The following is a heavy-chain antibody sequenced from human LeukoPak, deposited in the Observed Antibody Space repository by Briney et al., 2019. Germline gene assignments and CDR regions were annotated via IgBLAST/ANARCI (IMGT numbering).Heavy chain of an antibody. V-gene: IGHV3-74*01. Sequence: GGSLRLSCEASGFTFSNTWMHWVRQGPGKGLLWVSRIESGGTTIYAESVKGRFTISRDNAKNTMYLQMNSLTAEDTAVYYCARDLAGSRDKWGQGTLVTVSS. CDR1: GFTFSNTW. CDR3: ARDLAGSRDK. D-gene: IGHD2-15*01. CDR2: IESGGTT. J-gene: IGHJ4*02.